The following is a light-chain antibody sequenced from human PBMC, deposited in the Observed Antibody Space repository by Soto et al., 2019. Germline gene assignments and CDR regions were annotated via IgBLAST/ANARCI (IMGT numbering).Light chain of an antibody. CDR3: QHLNSYPSIT. V-gene: IGKV1-9*01. CDR1: QDISSS. CDR2: AAS. J-gene: IGKJ5*01. Sequence: DIQLTQSPSFLSASVGDRVTITCRASQDISSSLAWYQQKPGKAPKLLIYAASTLQGGVPSRFSGSGSGTEFPLTISSLQPEDFAAYYCQHLNSYPSITFGQGTRLEIK.